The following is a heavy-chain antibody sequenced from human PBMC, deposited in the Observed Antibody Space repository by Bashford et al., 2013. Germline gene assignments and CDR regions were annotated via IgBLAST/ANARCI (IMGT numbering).Heavy chain of an antibody. D-gene: IGHD2-8*01. CDR3: ARMGNMEYEKRGLTRHMDA. Sequence: WVRQAPGQGLEWMGWISIANDNTNYEQKLQDRVTLTTDTPTSTAYMELRSLRSDDTAVYYCARMGNMEYEKRGLTRHMDAGAKGPRSPSP. J-gene: IGHJ6*02. V-gene: IGHV1-18*01. CDR2: ISIANDNT.